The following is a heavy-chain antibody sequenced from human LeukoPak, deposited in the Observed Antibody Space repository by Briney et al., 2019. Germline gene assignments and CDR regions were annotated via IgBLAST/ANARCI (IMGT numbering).Heavy chain of an antibody. D-gene: IGHD5-18*01. CDR2: IYTSGST. J-gene: IGHJ6*04. V-gene: IGHV4-4*07. Sequence: SETLSLTCSVSGGSISSYYWSWIRQPAGKGLEWIGRIYTSGSTNYNPSLKSRVTISVDTSKNQFSLKLSSVTAADTAMYYCARGQYTYTHPPRMDVWGKGTTVTISS. CDR1: GGSISSYY. CDR3: ARGQYTYTHPPRMDV.